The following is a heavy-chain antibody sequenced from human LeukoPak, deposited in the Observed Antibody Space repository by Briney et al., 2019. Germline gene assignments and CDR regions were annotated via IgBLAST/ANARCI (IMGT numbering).Heavy chain of an antibody. CDR2: ISYDGSNK. CDR1: GFTFSSYG. Sequence: GRSLRLSCAASGFTFSSYGMHWVRQAPGKGLEWVAVISYDGSNKYYADSVKGRFTISRDNSKNTLYLQMNSLRAEDTAVYYCAKDIASELWLGGYFDYWGQGTLVTVSS. V-gene: IGHV3-30*18. J-gene: IGHJ4*02. D-gene: IGHD5-18*01. CDR3: AKDIASELWLGGYFDY.